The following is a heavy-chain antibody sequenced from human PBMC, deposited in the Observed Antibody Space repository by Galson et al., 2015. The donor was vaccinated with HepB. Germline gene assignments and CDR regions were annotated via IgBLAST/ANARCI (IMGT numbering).Heavy chain of an antibody. CDR2: IIPILGIA. Sequence: SVKVSCKASGGTFSSYTISWVRQAPGQGLEWMGRIIPILGIANYAQKFQGRVTITADKSTSTAYMELSSLRSEDTAVYYCAREYCSGGSCYYYYGMDVWGQGTPVTVSS. J-gene: IGHJ6*02. CDR3: AREYCSGGSCYYYYGMDV. CDR1: GGTFSSYT. V-gene: IGHV1-69*04. D-gene: IGHD2-15*01.